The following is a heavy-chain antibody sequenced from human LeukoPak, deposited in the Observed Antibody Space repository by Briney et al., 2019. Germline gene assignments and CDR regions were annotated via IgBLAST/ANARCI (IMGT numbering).Heavy chain of an antibody. CDR2: LWNGGFDH. J-gene: IGHJ6*02. CDR3: ARDVETLLNRMDV. D-gene: IGHD5-18*01. V-gene: IGHV3-33*01. CDR1: GFSCADFG. Sequence: GGSLRLSCAASGFSCADFGMHWVRQAPGKGLEWVAVLWNGGFDHFYRDSVRGRFTISRDVSRNTLYLQRDGLRADDTAVYYCARDVETLLNRMDVWGQGTTVIVSS.